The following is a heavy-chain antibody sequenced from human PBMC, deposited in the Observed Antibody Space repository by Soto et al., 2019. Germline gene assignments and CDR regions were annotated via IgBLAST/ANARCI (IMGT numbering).Heavy chain of an antibody. J-gene: IGHJ6*02. CDR2: INPNSGGT. CDR1: GYTFTGYY. CDR3: ARRGYCSSTSCYRVFGLYYYYGMDV. V-gene: IGHV1-2*02. Sequence: GASVKVSCKASGYTFTGYYMHWVRQAPGQGLEWMGWINPNSGGTNYAQKFQGGVTMTRDTSISTAYMELSRLRSDDTAVYYCARRGYCSSTSCYRVFGLYYYYGMDVWGQGTTVTVSS. D-gene: IGHD2-2*01.